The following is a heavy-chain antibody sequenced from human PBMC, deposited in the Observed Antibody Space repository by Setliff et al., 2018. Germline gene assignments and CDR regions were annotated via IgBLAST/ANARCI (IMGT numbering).Heavy chain of an antibody. CDR1: GFTFSTYW. J-gene: IGHJ6*02. V-gene: IGHV3-74*01. CDR2: INCDGSNT. Sequence: GGSLRLSCAASGFTFSTYWMHWVRQGPGKGLVWVSHINCDGSNTNYADSVKGRFTISRDNAKNTLYLQTNTLRGEDTAVYYCTTDWAAAGTWYYYGMDVWGQGTTVTVSS. CDR3: TTDWAAAGTWYYYGMDV. D-gene: IGHD6-13*01.